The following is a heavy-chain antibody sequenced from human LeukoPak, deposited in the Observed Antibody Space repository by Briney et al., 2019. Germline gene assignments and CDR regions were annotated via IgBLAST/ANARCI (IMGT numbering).Heavy chain of an antibody. D-gene: IGHD3-22*01. CDR1: GFTFSSYG. CDR3: AKDTQTYYYDSSGYYWGDFDY. J-gene: IGHJ4*02. CDR2: IRYDGSNK. Sequence: GGSLRLSXAASGFTFSSYGMHWVSQAPGKGLEWVAFIRYDGSNKYYADSVKGRFTISRDNSKNTLYLQMDSLRAEDTAVYYCAKDTQTYYYDSSGYYWGDFDYWGQGTLVTVSS. V-gene: IGHV3-30*02.